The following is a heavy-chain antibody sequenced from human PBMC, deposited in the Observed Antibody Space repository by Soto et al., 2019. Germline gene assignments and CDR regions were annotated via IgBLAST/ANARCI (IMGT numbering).Heavy chain of an antibody. CDR1: GGSISSYY. CDR2: IYYSGST. J-gene: IGHJ4*02. Sequence: SETLSLTCTVSGGSISSYYWSWIRQPPGKGLEWIGYIYYSGSTNYNPSLKSRVTISVDTSKNQFSLKLSSVTAADTAVYYCARVRYFDWSQIVYYFDYWGQGTLVTVSS. V-gene: IGHV4-59*08. CDR3: ARVRYFDWSQIVYYFDY. D-gene: IGHD3-9*01.